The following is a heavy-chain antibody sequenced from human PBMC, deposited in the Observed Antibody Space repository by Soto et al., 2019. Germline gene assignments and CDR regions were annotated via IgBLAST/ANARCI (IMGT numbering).Heavy chain of an antibody. Sequence: QVQLQESGPGLVKPSQTLSLTCTVSGGSISSGDYYWSWIRQPPGKGLEWLGYIYYSGSTYYNPSLKSRVTISVDTSKNQFSLKLSSVTAADTAVYYWARTQRIAAAEGPSDYWGQGTLVTVSS. CDR2: IYYSGST. CDR3: ARTQRIAAAEGPSDY. V-gene: IGHV4-30-4*01. CDR1: GGSISSGDYY. J-gene: IGHJ4*02. D-gene: IGHD6-13*01.